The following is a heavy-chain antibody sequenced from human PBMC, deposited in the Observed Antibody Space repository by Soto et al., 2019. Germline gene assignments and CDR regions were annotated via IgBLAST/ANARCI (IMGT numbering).Heavy chain of an antibody. Sequence: GASVKVSCKAPGYTFTSYGMNWVRQAPGRGLEWMGWINPGNGNTKYSQKFQGRVIIERDTSASTAYMELSSLRSEDTAVYYCARDRGGYDRLYYYHGMDVWGQGTTVTVSS. V-gene: IGHV1-3*01. CDR1: GYTFTSYG. J-gene: IGHJ6*02. CDR2: INPGNGNT. D-gene: IGHD5-12*01. CDR3: ARDRGGYDRLYYYHGMDV.